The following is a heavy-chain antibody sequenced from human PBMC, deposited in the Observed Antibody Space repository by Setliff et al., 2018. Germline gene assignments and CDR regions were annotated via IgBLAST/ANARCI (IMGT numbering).Heavy chain of an antibody. Sequence: LSLTCAVYGGSFSDSHWSWIRLPPGKGLERIGEIDQGGSTNYNPSLKSRVTISLDTSKNQLSLKLASMTAADTAIYYCARAPQYTNYWYALSWFDPWGQGTLVTVSS. D-gene: IGHD2-8*02. CDR3: ARAPQYTNYWYALSWFDP. CDR1: GGSFSDSH. CDR2: IDQGGST. V-gene: IGHV4-34*01. J-gene: IGHJ5*02.